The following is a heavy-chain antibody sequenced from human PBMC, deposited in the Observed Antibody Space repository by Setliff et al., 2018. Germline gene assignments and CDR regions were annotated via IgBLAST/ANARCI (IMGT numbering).Heavy chain of an antibody. CDR3: AKAGGRGVILSAFDY. V-gene: IGHV3-30*02. J-gene: IGHJ4*02. CDR2: IRYDGSNK. D-gene: IGHD3-10*01. Sequence: QPGGSLRLSCAASGFTFSSYGMHWVRQAPGKGLEWVAFIRYDGSNKYYADSVKGRFTISRDNSKNTLYLQMNSLRAEDTAVYYCAKAGGRGVILSAFDYWGQGTLVTVSS. CDR1: GFTFSSYG.